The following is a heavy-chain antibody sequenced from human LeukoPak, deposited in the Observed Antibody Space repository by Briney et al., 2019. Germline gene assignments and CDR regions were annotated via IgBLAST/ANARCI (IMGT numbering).Heavy chain of an antibody. D-gene: IGHD3-10*01. CDR3: AKDAAMVRGVIIPPWFDP. V-gene: IGHV3-30*18. CDR2: ISYDGSNK. J-gene: IGHJ5*02. CDR1: GFTFSSYA. Sequence: GGSLRLSCAASGFTFSSYAMSWVRQAPGKGLEWVAVISYDGSNKYYADSVKGRFTISRDNSKNTLYLQMNSLRAEDTAVYYCAKDAAMVRGVIIPPWFDPWGQGTLVTVSS.